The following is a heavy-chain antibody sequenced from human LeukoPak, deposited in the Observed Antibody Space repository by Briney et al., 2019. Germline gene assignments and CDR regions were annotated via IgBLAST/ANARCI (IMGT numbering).Heavy chain of an antibody. Sequence: ASVKVSCKASGYTFTGYYMHWVRQAPGQGLEWMGWINPNSGGTNYAQKFQGRVTMTRDTSISTAYMELSRLRSDDTAVYYCTREDGSGWSDYYFDYWGQGTLVTVSS. D-gene: IGHD6-13*01. CDR3: TREDGSGWSDYYFDY. CDR1: GYTFTGYY. CDR2: INPNSGGT. J-gene: IGHJ4*02. V-gene: IGHV1-2*02.